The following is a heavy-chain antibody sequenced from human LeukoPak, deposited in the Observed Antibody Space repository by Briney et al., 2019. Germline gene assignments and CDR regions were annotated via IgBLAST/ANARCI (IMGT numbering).Heavy chain of an antibody. D-gene: IGHD5/OR15-5a*01. CDR1: RYTVTDYS. V-gene: IGHV1-18*01. Sequence: ASVRVSCRPSRYTVTDYSISWVLQAPGQGLEWVGWISTHSGDSDSAEKVQDRITLTTDTSTNTAYMELTGLVSDDTAVYYCVRDDFHEPRSTRALAFDYWGQGTLLTVSS. J-gene: IGHJ4*02. CDR2: ISTHSGDS. CDR3: VRDDFHEPRSTRALAFDY.